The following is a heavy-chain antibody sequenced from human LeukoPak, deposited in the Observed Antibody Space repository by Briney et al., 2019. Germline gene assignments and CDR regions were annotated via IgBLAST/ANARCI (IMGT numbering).Heavy chain of an antibody. CDR3: SRGVYYYDSSGYYPLDC. Sequence: SETLSLTCTVSGGSISSSSYYWDWIRQPPGKGLEWIGSIYYRGSTYYNPSLKSRLTISVDTSKNQFSLKLSSVTAADTAVYYCSRGVYYYDSSGYYPLDCWGQGTLVTVSS. J-gene: IGHJ4*02. V-gene: IGHV4-39*07. CDR1: GGSISSSSYY. CDR2: IYYRGST. D-gene: IGHD3-22*01.